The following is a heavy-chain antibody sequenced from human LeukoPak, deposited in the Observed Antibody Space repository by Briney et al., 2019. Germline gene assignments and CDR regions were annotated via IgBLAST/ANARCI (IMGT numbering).Heavy chain of an antibody. V-gene: IGHV3-21*01. CDR2: ISSSSSYI. CDR3: ARDPQFRSWFDP. J-gene: IGHJ5*02. Sequence: GGSLRLSXAASGFTFSSYSMNWVRQAPGKGLEWVSSISSSSSYIYYADSVKGRFTISRDNAKNSLYLQMNSLRAEDTAVYYCARDPQFRSWFDPWGQGTLVTVSS. CDR1: GFTFSSYS.